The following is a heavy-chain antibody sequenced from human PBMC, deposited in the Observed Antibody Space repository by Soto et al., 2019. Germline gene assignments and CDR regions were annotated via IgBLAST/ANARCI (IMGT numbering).Heavy chain of an antibody. CDR2: IYYSGST. J-gene: IGHJ4*02. Sequence: KTSETLSLTCTVSGGSISSYYWSWIRQPPGKGLEWIGHIYYSGSTNYNPSLKSRVTISVDTSKNQFSLKLSSVTAADTAVYYCARADYDILTVFDYWGQGNLVTVS. CDR3: ARADYDILTVFDY. CDR1: GGSISSYY. V-gene: IGHV4-59*01. D-gene: IGHD3-9*01.